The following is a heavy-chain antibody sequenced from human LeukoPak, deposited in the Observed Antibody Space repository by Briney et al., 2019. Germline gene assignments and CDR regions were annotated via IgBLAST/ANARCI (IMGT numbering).Heavy chain of an antibody. D-gene: IGHD6-19*01. V-gene: IGHV3-23*01. J-gene: IGHJ4*02. Sequence: PGGSLRLSCAASGFTFSTYAMSWVRQAPGKGLEWVSAISGSGGSTYYADSVKGRFTVSGDNSKNTLYLQMNSLRAEDTAVYYCAKRHGYSSGWFYFDCWGQGTLVTVSS. CDR2: ISGSGGST. CDR1: GFTFSTYA. CDR3: AKRHGYSSGWFYFDC.